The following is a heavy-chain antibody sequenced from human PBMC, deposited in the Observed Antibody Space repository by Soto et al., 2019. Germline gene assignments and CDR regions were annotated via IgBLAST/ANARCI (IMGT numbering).Heavy chain of an antibody. J-gene: IGHJ5*02. CDR1: GFSLSTNGVG. Sequence: SGPTLVNPTQTLTLTCSFSGFSLSTNGVGVGWIRQPPGKALEWLAPIYWDDDKRYSPSLKTRLTITKDTSKNQVVLTMTNMDPVDTATYYCARINKVIVAPWGQGTLVTVSS. V-gene: IGHV2-5*02. CDR2: IYWDDDK. CDR3: ARINKVIVAP. D-gene: IGHD3-22*01.